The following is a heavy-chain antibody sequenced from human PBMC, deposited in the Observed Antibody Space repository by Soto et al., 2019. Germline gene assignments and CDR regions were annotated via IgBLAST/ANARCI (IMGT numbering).Heavy chain of an antibody. CDR1: GFTFSNNG. CDR3: ARDRVQMVDGLDV. Sequence: QVQLVESGGGVVQPGRSLRLSGAASGFTFSNNGMHWVRQAPGKGLEWVAVIWYDGINKYYADSVKGRFIISRDNSKNTVYLQMNSLIAEDTAVYYCARDRVQMVDGLDVWGQGTTVTVSS. D-gene: IGHD2-15*01. J-gene: IGHJ6*02. V-gene: IGHV3-33*01. CDR2: IWYDGINK.